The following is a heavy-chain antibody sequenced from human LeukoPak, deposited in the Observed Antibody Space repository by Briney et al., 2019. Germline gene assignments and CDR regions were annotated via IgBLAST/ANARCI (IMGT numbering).Heavy chain of an antibody. D-gene: IGHD1-1*01. CDR3: SRDLNWSFDY. V-gene: IGHV3-49*04. J-gene: IGHJ4*02. CDR2: IRSKAYGGTT. CDR1: GFTFGDYA. Sequence: GRSLRLSCSASGFTFGDYAMSWVRQAPGKGLEWVGFIRSKAYGGTTEYAASVEGRFSISRDDSKSIAYQQMNSPKTEDTAVYYCSRDLNWSFDYWGQGILVTVSS.